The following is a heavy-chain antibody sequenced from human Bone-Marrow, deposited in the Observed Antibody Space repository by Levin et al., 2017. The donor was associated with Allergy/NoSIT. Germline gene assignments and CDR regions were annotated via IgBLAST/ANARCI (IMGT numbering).Heavy chain of an antibody. J-gene: IGHJ3*01. V-gene: IGHV3-53*01. D-gene: IGHD2-2*01. Sequence: PSETLSPTCAASGFTVSSNYMTWVRQAPGKGLQWVSVIYASGSTYNADSVKGRFTISRDNSKNTLYLQMNGLTAEDTAIYYCARVVIVILPASNAFDLWGQGTMVTVSS. CDR1: GFTVSSNY. CDR2: IYASGST. CDR3: ARVVIVILPASNAFDL.